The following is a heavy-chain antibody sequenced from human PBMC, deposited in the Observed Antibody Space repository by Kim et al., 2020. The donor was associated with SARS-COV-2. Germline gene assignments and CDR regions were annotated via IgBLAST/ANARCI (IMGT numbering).Heavy chain of an antibody. CDR2: IYYTGST. Sequence: SETLSLTCTVSGGSVSSNSHFWGWIRQPPGKGLEWIGSIYYTGSTYYNPSLKSRVTISLDMSKNQFSLKLSSVTAADTAVYYCVRHEGGSGWTRNYFDHWGQGVLVTVSS. D-gene: IGHD6-19*01. CDR1: GGSVSSNSHF. CDR3: VRHEGGSGWTRNYFDH. V-gene: IGHV4-39*01. J-gene: IGHJ4*02.